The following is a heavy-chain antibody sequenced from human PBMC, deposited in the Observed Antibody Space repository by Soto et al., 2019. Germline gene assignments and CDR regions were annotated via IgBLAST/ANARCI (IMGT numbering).Heavy chain of an antibody. Sequence: QVQLVQSGAEVKKPGASVKVSCKASGYTFTSYGISWVRQSPGQGLEWMGWISAYNGNTNYAQKHQGRVTMTTDTSTSTAYMELRRLRSDDTAVYYCASGLSSSGWYVPVGTWGQGTLVTVSS. V-gene: IGHV1-18*01. CDR2: ISAYNGNT. J-gene: IGHJ5*02. CDR3: ASGLSSSGWYVPVGT. CDR1: GYTFTSYG. D-gene: IGHD6-19*01.